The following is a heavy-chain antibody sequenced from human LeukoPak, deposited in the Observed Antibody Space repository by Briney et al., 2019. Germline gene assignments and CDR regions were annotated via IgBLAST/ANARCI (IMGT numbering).Heavy chain of an antibody. D-gene: IGHD6-13*01. V-gene: IGHV3-48*03. J-gene: IGHJ4*02. CDR1: GFTFSSYE. CDR2: ISSSGSTI. CDR3: ARDLTGGSWFDY. Sequence: GGSLRLSCAASGFTFSSYEMNWVRQAPGKGLEWVSYISSSGSTIYYADSVKGRLTISRDNAKNSLYLQMNSLRAEDTAVYYCARDLTGGSWFDYWGQGTLVTVSS.